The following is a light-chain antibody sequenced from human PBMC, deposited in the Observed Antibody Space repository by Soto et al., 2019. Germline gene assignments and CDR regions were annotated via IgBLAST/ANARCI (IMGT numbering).Light chain of an antibody. J-gene: IGKJ4*01. CDR1: QTVGNNY. Sequence: EIVLTQSPGTLSLSPGERTTLSCRASQTVGNNYLAWYQQKPGQTPRLLIHGASNRATGIPDRNSRSGSGTDFTLFISRLDPEDFAMYYCQQYASSPLTFGGGTKVEIK. V-gene: IGKV3-20*01. CDR2: GAS. CDR3: QQYASSPLT.